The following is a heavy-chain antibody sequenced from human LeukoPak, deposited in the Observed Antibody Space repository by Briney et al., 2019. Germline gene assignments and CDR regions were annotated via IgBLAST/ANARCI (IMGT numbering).Heavy chain of an antibody. V-gene: IGHV1-24*01. CDR2: FDPEKDNA. CDR3: AREGELPFDY. D-gene: IGHD1-26*01. J-gene: IGHJ4*02. Sequence: GASVKVSCKVSGYIFSEISVHWVRQAPGKGLEWMGRFDPEKDNAIYAQKFQGRVIMTGDTSASTAYMELSSLRSEDTAVYYCAREGELPFDYWGQGTLVTVSS. CDR1: GYIFSEIS.